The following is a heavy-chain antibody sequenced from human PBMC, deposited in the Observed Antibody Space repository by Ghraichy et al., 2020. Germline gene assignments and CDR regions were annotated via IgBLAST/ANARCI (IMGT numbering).Heavy chain of an antibody. CDR3: TVILVTGHWYFDL. CDR1: GFTFSNYG. J-gene: IGHJ2*01. V-gene: IGHV3-23*01. CDR2: ISKGGDMT. Sequence: GGSLRLSCAGSGFTFSNYGMSWVRQVPGKGLEWVSAISKGGDMTFYADSVKGRFTISRDNSKNTLYLQMNSLRAEDTAVYYCTVILVTGHWYFDLWGRGTLVTVSS. D-gene: IGHD3-9*01.